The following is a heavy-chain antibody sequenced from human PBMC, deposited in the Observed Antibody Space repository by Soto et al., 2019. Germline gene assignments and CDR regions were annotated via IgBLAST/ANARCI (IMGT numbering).Heavy chain of an antibody. Sequence: SETLSLTCTVSGGSISSGGYYCSWIRQHPGKGLEWIGYIYYSGSTYYNPSLKSRVTISVDTSKSQFSLKLSSVTAADTAVYYCARDFTDSSGPTLGMGVWGQGTTVTVS. J-gene: IGHJ6*02. D-gene: IGHD6-19*01. CDR2: IYYSGST. V-gene: IGHV4-31*03. CDR3: ARDFTDSSGPTLGMGV. CDR1: GGSISSGGYY.